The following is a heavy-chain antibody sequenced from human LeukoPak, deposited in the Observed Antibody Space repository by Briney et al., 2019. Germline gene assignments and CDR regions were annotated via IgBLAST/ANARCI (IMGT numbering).Heavy chain of an antibody. Sequence: ASVKVSCKASGYTFISYGISWVRQAPGQGLEWMGWISAYNGNTNYAQKLQGRVTMTTDTSTSTAYMELRSLRSDDTAVYYCARDSLRFLEWLLPLDYGMDVWGQGTTVTVSS. J-gene: IGHJ6*02. V-gene: IGHV1-18*01. CDR1: GYTFISYG. CDR3: ARDSLRFLEWLLPLDYGMDV. D-gene: IGHD3-3*01. CDR2: ISAYNGNT.